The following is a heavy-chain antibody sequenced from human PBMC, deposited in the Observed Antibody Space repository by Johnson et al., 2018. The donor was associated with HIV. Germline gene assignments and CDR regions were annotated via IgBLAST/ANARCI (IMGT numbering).Heavy chain of an antibody. CDR2: INWNGGST. V-gene: IGHV3-20*04. Sequence: VQLVESGGGVVRPGGSLRLSCAASGFTFDDYGMSWVRQAPGKGLEWVSGINWNGGSTGYADSVKGRFTISRDNAKNSLYLQMNILRAEYTSCYYCSRIWLLSGVLVDAFDIWCQGTIFTVSS. CDR1: GFTFDDYG. D-gene: IGHD5-24*01. J-gene: IGHJ3*02. CDR3: SRIWLLSGVLVDAFDI.